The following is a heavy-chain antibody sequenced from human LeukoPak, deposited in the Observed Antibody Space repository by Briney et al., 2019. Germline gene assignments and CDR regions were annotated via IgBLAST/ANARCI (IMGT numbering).Heavy chain of an antibody. J-gene: IGHJ4*02. V-gene: IGHV1-2*02. D-gene: IGHD2-2*01. CDR3: ARANALYCSSTSCLFDY. CDR1: GYTFTDYY. CDR2: INPNSGGT. Sequence: ASVKVSCKASGYTFTDYYIHWVRRAPGQGLEWMAWINPNSGGTYYAQNFHDRITLTRDTSISTAYMELSRLRSDDTAMYYCARANALYCSSTSCLFDYWGQGTLVTVSS.